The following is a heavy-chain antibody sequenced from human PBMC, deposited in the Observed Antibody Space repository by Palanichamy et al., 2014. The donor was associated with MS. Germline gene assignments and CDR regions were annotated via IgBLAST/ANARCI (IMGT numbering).Heavy chain of an antibody. Sequence: QVQLRESGPGLVKPSETLSLTCTVSGGSISGDYWSWIRQPTXKGLEWIGRIYSSGNTVYNPSLRTRVTLSVDTSKNQFSLRVRSVTAADTAVYYCARDPLVWGDGRRDHGVDVWGQGTTVTVSS. CDR1: GGSISGDY. J-gene: IGHJ6*02. D-gene: IGHD3-3*01. CDR2: IYSSGNT. CDR3: ARDPLVWGDGRRDHGVDV. V-gene: IGHV4-4*07.